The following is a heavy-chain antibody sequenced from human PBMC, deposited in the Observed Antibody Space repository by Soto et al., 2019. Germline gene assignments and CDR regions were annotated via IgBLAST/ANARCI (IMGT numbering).Heavy chain of an antibody. CDR3: ARAVVHSGWYHDY. D-gene: IGHD6-19*01. CDR1: GGSVSGAIYY. V-gene: IGHV4-61*01. J-gene: IGHJ4*02. Sequence: SETLSLTCIVSGGSVSGAIYYWSWLRQPPGKGLEWIGYIYYTGSTNYNPSLESRLFMSVDTSKNQLSLKLSSVTAADTAIYYCARAVVHSGWYHDYWGQGIPVTVSS. CDR2: IYYTGST.